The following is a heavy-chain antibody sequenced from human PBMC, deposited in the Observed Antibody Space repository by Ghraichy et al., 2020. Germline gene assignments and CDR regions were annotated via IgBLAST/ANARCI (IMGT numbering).Heavy chain of an antibody. V-gene: IGHV4-31*03. CDR2: IYYSGST. CDR3: ARDRVDTAMVAKGIQSENYYYYYGMDV. J-gene: IGHJ6*02. Sequence: SETLSLTCTVSGGSISSGGYYWSWIRQHPGKGLEWIGYIYYSGSTYYNPSLKSRVTISVDTSKNQFSLKLSSVTAADTAVYYCARDRVDTAMVAKGIQSENYYYYYGMDVWGQGTTVTVS. D-gene: IGHD5-18*01. CDR1: GGSISSGGYY.